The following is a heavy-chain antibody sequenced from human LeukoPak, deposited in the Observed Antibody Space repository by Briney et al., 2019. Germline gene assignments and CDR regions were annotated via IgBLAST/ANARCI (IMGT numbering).Heavy chain of an antibody. CDR2: IFYSGST. Sequence: SETLSLTCTVSGGSINSHYWSWVRQPPGKGLEWIGYIFYSGSTNYNPSLKSRVTVSVDTSKNQFSLKLSSVTAADTAMYYCARVLVTGNTGYYTYVWGKGTTV. J-gene: IGHJ6*03. CDR3: ARVLVTGNTGYYTYV. V-gene: IGHV4-59*11. CDR1: GGSINSHY. D-gene: IGHD6-19*01.